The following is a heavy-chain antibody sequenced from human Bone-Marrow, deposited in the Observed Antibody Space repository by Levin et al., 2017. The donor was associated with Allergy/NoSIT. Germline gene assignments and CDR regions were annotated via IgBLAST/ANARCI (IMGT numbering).Heavy chain of an antibody. J-gene: IGHJ4*02. CDR2: IYYSGST. V-gene: IGHV4-39*01. CDR3: AALGPETGLDY. Sequence: SQTLSLTCTVSGDSISNSTYYWGWIRQPPVKGLEWIGTIYYSGSTYYNPSLKSRITISVDTSKNQFSLKLSSVTAADTAVYYCAALGPETGLDYWGQGTLVTVSS. CDR1: GDSISNSTYY. D-gene: IGHD3-9*01.